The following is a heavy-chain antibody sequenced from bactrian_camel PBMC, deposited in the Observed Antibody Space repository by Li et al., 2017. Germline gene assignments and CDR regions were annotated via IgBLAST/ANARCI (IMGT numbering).Heavy chain of an antibody. J-gene: IGHJ4*01. V-gene: IGHV3S55*01. Sequence: HVQLVESGGGSVQAGGSLNVSCALSTDSVCMAWFRQVPGKEREGVAVIDRNGRSTYGDSVAGRFTISKDNTKNTLYLQMNNLKPEDTGTYYCAADGRFCPDTIRTMNPRKYTYWGRGTQVTVS. D-gene: IGHD2*01. CDR1: TDSVC. CDR2: IDRNGRS. CDR3: AADGRFCPDTIRTMNPRKYTY.